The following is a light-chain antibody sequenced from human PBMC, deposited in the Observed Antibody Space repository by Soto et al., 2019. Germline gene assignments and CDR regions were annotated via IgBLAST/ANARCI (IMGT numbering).Light chain of an antibody. Sequence: EIVMTQSPDTLSVSPGERATLSCRASQSVSSNLAWYQQKPGQAPRLLIFGESTRATGIPARFSGSGSGTEFTLTISSLQSEDFAVYHCQQYNNWPYTFGQGTTLEIK. CDR2: GES. CDR1: QSVSSN. V-gene: IGKV3-15*01. CDR3: QQYNNWPYT. J-gene: IGKJ2*01.